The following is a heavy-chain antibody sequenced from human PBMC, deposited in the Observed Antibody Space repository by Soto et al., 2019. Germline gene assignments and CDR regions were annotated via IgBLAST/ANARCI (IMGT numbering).Heavy chain of an antibody. CDR1: GFTFSSYG. D-gene: IGHD3-22*01. Sequence: GGSLRLSCAASGFTFSSYGMHWVRQAPGKGLEWVAVISYDGSNKYYADSVKGRFTISRDNSKNTLYLQMNSLRAEDTAVYYCAKELYPFELNGYSPLDYRGQGTLVTAPQ. CDR3: AKELYPFELNGYSPLDY. CDR2: ISYDGSNK. V-gene: IGHV3-30*18. J-gene: IGHJ4*02.